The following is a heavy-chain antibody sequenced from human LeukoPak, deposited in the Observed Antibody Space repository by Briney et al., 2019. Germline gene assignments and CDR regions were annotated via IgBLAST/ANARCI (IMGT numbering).Heavy chain of an antibody. CDR2: IVNDGSTT. J-gene: IGHJ4*02. Sequence: PGGSLRLSCAASGVTFSSHWMCWVRQAPGKGLVWVARIVNDGSTTYYADSVKGRFTISRDNAKNTLYLQMNSLRVEDTAVYYCTRVGTALDYWGQGTLVTVSS. D-gene: IGHD1-26*01. V-gene: IGHV3-74*01. CDR3: TRVGTALDY. CDR1: GVTFSSHW.